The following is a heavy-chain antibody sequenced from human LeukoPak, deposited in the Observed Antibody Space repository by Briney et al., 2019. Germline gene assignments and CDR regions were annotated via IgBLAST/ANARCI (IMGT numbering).Heavy chain of an antibody. D-gene: IGHD3-22*01. CDR3: ARQLGDSSGYVNWFDP. V-gene: IGHV5-51*01. J-gene: IGHJ5*02. CDR2: IYPGDSDA. Sequence: GESLKISCKGSGYSFTSYWIGWVRQMPGKGLEWMGIIYPGDSDARYSPSFQGQVTISADKSISTAYLQWSSLKASDTAMYYCARQLGDSSGYVNWFDPWGQGTLVTVSS. CDR1: GYSFTSYW.